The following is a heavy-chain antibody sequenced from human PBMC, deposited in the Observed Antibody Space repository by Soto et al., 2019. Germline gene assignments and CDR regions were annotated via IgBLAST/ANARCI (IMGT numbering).Heavy chain of an antibody. J-gene: IGHJ6*02. CDR2: IIPIFGTA. CDR3: ARDEIPDPDYYYYYGMDV. V-gene: IGHV1-69*01. Sequence: QVQLVQSGAEVQKPGSSVKVSCKASGGTFSSYAISWVRQAPGQGLEWMGGIIPIFGTANYAQKFQGRVTITADESTSTAYMELSSLRSEDTAVYYCARDEIPDPDYYYYYGMDVWGQGTTVTVSS. CDR1: GGTFSSYA.